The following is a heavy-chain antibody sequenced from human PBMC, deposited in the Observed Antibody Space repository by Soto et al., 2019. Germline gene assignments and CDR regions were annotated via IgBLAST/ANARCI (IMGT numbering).Heavy chain of an antibody. D-gene: IGHD3-10*01. CDR2: INHSGST. J-gene: IGHJ5*02. CDR3: ARGTSYYGSGSYYPTYNWFDP. CDR1: GGSFSGYY. Sequence: SETLSLTCAVYGGSFSGYYWSWIRQPPGKGLEWIGEINHSGSTNYNPSLKSRVTISVDTSKNQFSLKLSSVTAADTAVYYCARGTSYYGSGSYYPTYNWFDPWGQGTLVTVSS. V-gene: IGHV4-34*01.